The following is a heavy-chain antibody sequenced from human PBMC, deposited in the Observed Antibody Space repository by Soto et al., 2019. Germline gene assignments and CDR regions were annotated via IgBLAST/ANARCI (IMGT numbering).Heavy chain of an antibody. CDR1: GFTFSSYA. J-gene: IGHJ5*02. D-gene: IGHD2-15*01. Sequence: QVQLVESGGGVVQPGRSLRLSCAASGFTFSSYAMHWVRQAPGKGLEWVAVISYDGSNKYYADSVKGRFTISRDNSKNTLYLQMNSLRAEDTAVYYCARGRSGVSFRMWFPWGQGTLVTVSS. CDR3: ARGRSGVSFRMWFP. CDR2: ISYDGSNK. V-gene: IGHV3-30-3*01.